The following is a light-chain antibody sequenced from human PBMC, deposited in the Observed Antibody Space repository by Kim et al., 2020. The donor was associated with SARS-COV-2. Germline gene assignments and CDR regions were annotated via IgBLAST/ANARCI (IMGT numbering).Light chain of an antibody. CDR2: VAS. CDR1: QSISSY. J-gene: IGKJ4*01. CDR3: QQSLNTPLS. Sequence: TSVRDRVTITFRASQSISSYLNWYHQKPRKAPRLLIYVASNLQSGVPSRFSGSGSETDFTLTISSLQPEDFATYYCQQSLNTPLSFGGGTKVDIK. V-gene: IGKV1-39*01.